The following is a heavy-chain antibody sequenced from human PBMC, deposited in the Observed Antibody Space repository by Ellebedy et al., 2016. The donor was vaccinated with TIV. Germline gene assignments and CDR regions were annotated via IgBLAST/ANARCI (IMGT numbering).Heavy chain of an antibody. J-gene: IGHJ6*02. Sequence: KFQGRVTITRDTSASTAYMELSSLRSEDTAVYYCARVYGSGSYDYYYYGMDVWGQGTTVTVSS. CDR3: ARVYGSGSYDYYYYGMDV. V-gene: IGHV1-3*01. D-gene: IGHD3-10*01.